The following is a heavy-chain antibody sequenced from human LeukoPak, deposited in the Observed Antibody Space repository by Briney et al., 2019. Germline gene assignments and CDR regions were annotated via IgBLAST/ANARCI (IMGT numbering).Heavy chain of an antibody. D-gene: IGHD2-2*01. CDR3: ARDQNIVLVPAAMQDYYYDMDV. CDR2: ISSDGTIT. Sequence: GGSLRLSCAASGFTLSSDWMHWVRQTPGKGLVWVSRISSDGTITNYADSVKGRFTISRDNSKNTVYLQMNSLRAEDTAVYYCARDQNIVLVPAAMQDYYYDMDVWGQGTTVTVSS. V-gene: IGHV3-74*01. CDR1: GFTLSSDW. J-gene: IGHJ6*02.